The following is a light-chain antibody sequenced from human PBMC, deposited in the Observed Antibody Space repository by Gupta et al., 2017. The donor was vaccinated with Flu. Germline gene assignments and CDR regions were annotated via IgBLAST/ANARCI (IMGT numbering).Light chain of an antibody. CDR3: QSADNSGTYV. Sequence: SSELTQPPSVSVSPGQTARITCSGDGLTKQYIYWYQQKAGQVPVLLIYKDTERPSGVPDRFSGSTSGTTVTLTIGGVQPEDEADYYCQSADNSGTYVFGTGTKVTVL. CDR2: KDT. J-gene: IGLJ1*01. V-gene: IGLV3-25*02. CDR1: GLTKQY.